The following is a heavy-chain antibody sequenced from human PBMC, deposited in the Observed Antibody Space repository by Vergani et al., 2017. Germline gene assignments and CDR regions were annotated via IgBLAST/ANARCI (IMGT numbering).Heavy chain of an antibody. CDR1: GGSFSSGGYY. D-gene: IGHD3-3*01. V-gene: IGHV4-31*11. CDR2: IYYSGST. Sequence: QVQLQQWGAGLLKPSETLSLTCAVYGGSFSSGGYYWSWIRQHPGKGLEWIGYIYYSGSTYYNPSLKSRVTISVDTSKNQFSLKLSSVTAADTAVYYCARAFDYYYYYMDVWGKGP. J-gene: IGHJ6*03. CDR3: ARAFDYYYYYMDV.